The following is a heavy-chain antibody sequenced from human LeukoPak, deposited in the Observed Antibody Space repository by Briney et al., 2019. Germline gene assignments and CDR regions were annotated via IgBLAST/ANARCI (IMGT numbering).Heavy chain of an antibody. J-gene: IGHJ4*02. CDR3: ARDGGYSSGPDFDF. CDR1: GGSVSSSGYY. Sequence: PSETLSLTCTVSGGSVSSSGYYWGWIRQPPGKGLEWIGGIYYSGSIYYNPSLKSRVTISVDTSKNQFSLKLSSVTAADTAVYYCARDGGYSSGPDFDFWGQGTLLTVSS. D-gene: IGHD5-18*01. V-gene: IGHV4-39*07. CDR2: IYYSGSI.